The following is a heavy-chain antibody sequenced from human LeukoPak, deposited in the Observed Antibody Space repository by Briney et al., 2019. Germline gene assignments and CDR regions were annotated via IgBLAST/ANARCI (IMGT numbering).Heavy chain of an antibody. CDR3: ARVRYFDWLRTPFDY. J-gene: IGHJ4*02. D-gene: IGHD3-9*01. CDR1: GGSFSGYY. CDR2: INHSGST. Sequence: PSETLSLTCAVYGGSFSGYYWSWIRQPPGKGLEWIGEINHSGSTNYNPSLKSRVTISVDTSKNQFSLKLSSVTAADTAVYYCARVRYFDWLRTPFDYWGQGTLVTVSS. V-gene: IGHV4-34*01.